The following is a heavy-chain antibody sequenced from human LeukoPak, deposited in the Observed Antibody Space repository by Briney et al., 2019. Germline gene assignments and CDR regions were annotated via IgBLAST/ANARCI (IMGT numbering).Heavy chain of an antibody. CDR1: GDSVSSNSAA. CDR2: TYYRSKWYN. Sequence: SQTVSLTCAISGDSVSSNSAAWNWIRQSPSRGLEWLGRTYYRSKWYNDYAVSVKSRITINPDTSKNQFSLQLNSVTPEDTAVYYCAREGGIRFLEWLHPYYYYGMDVWGQGTTVTVSS. J-gene: IGHJ6*02. V-gene: IGHV6-1*01. CDR3: AREGGIRFLEWLHPYYYYGMDV. D-gene: IGHD3-3*01.